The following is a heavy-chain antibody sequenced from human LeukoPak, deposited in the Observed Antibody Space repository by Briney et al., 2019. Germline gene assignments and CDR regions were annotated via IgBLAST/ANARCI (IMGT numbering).Heavy chain of an antibody. CDR2: TNHSGST. CDR3: ARGGTTVAGTFWFDP. J-gene: IGHJ5*02. Sequence: PSETLSLTCAVYGGSFSGYYWSWIRQPPGKGLEWIGETNHSGSTNYNPSLKSRVTISVDKSKSQFSLKLSSVTAADTAVYYCARGGTTVAGTFWFDPWGQGTLVTVSS. V-gene: IGHV4-34*01. D-gene: IGHD6-19*01. CDR1: GGSFSGYY.